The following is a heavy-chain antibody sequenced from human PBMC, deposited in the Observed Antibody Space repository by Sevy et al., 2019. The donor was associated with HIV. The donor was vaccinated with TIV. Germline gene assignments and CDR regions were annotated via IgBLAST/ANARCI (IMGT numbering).Heavy chain of an antibody. CDR2: IYYSGST. CDR1: GGSISSSSYY. Sequence: SETLSLTCTLSGGSISSSSYYWGWIRQPPGKGLEWIGSIYYSGSTYYNPSLKSRVTISVDTSKNQFSLKLSSVTAADTAVYYCARAYYDFWSGYHYYFDYWGQGTLVTVSS. J-gene: IGHJ4*02. D-gene: IGHD3-3*01. V-gene: IGHV4-39*01. CDR3: ARAYYDFWSGYHYYFDY.